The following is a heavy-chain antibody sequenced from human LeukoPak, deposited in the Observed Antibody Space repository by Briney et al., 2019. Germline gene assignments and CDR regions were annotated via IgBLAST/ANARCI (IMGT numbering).Heavy chain of an antibody. D-gene: IGHD5-12*01. CDR1: GGSISSYY. V-gene: IGHV4-59*01. CDR2: IYYSGST. J-gene: IGHJ4*02. Sequence: SETLSLTCTVSGGSISSYYWSWIRQPPGKGLEWIGYIYYSGSTNYNPSLKSRVTISVDTSKSQFSLKLSSVTAADTAVYYCARAQDIVATYFDYWGQGTLVTVSS. CDR3: ARAQDIVATYFDY.